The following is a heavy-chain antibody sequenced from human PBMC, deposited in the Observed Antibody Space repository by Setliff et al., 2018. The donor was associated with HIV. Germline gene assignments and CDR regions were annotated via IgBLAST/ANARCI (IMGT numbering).Heavy chain of an antibody. CDR1: GFTFSSYE. V-gene: IGHV3-23*01. CDR2: ISASGVST. CDR3: ARFRGQKYYFDY. Sequence: PGGSLRLSCAASGFTFSSYEMNWVRQAPGKGLEWVSIISASGVSTYYADSVKDRFTISRDNSKNTLYLQMNSLRPEDTAVYYCARFRGQKYYFDYWGQGTLVTVS. D-gene: IGHD2-21*01. J-gene: IGHJ4*02.